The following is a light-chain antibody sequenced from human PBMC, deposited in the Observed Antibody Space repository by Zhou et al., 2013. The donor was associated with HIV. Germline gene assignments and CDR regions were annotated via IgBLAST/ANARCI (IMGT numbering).Light chain of an antibody. J-gene: IGKJ1*01. CDR2: AAS. V-gene: IGKV1-27*01. Sequence: IQMTQSPTSLSASVGDRVTITCRATQGISNYLAWYQQKPGKVPNLLIYAASTLQPGVSSRFSGGRSGSDFTLTISSLQPEDVATYYCQKXDSAPRTFGPGTKVEIK. CDR1: QGISNY. CDR3: QKXDSAPRT.